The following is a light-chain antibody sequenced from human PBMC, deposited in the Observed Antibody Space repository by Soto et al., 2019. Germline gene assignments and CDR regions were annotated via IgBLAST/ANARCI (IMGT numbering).Light chain of an antibody. J-gene: IGLJ3*02. V-gene: IGLV3-21*04. Sequence: SYELTQPPSVSVAPGKTARITCGGNNIGSKSVHWYQQKPGQAPVLVIYYDSDRPSGIPERFSGSNSGNTATLTISRVEAGDEADYYCQVWDSSSDHPVFGGGTKLT. CDR2: YDS. CDR1: NIGSKS. CDR3: QVWDSSSDHPV.